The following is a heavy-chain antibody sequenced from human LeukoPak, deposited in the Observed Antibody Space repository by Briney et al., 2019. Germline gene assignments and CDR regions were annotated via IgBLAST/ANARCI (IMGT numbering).Heavy chain of an antibody. V-gene: IGHV3-43D*03. D-gene: IGHD2-21*01. CDR1: GFTFDDYA. J-gene: IGHJ4*02. Sequence: GGSLRLSCAASGFTFDDYAMHWVRQAPGKGLEWVSLISWDGGSTYYADSVKGRFTISRDNSKNSLYLQMNSLRAEDTAVYYCARDHRGIYSPFDYWGQGTLVTVSS. CDR2: ISWDGGST. CDR3: ARDHRGIYSPFDY.